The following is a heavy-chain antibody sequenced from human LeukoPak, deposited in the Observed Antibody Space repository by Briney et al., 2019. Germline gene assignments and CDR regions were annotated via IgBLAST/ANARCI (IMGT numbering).Heavy chain of an antibody. D-gene: IGHD6-19*01. Sequence: GASVKVSCKASGYTFTGYNIHWVRQAPGQGLEWMGWINPNTGGTTFAQKFQGRVTMTRDTSISTAYMELSSLRSDVTAVYYCARALGMAVAGSAGYWGQGTLVTVSS. J-gene: IGHJ4*02. CDR1: GYTFTGYN. CDR2: INPNTGGT. V-gene: IGHV1-2*02. CDR3: ARALGMAVAGSAGY.